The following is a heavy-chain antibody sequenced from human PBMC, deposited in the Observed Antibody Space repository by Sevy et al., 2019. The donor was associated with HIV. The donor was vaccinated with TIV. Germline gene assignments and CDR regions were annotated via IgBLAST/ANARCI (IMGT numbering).Heavy chain of an antibody. CDR3: AKDGCTNGVCYLNYYGMDV. CDR1: GFTFSSYG. Sequence: GGSLRLSCAASGFTFSSYGMHWDRQAPGKGLEWVAVISYDGSNKYYADSVKGRFTISRDNSKNTLYLQMNSLRAEDTAVYYCAKDGCTNGVCYLNYYGMDVWGQGTTVTVSS. CDR2: ISYDGSNK. D-gene: IGHD2-8*01. V-gene: IGHV3-30*18. J-gene: IGHJ6*02.